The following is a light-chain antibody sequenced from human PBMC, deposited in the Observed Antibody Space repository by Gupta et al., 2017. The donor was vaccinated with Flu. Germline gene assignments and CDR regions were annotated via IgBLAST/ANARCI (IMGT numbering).Light chain of an antibody. Sequence: QSALPQPASVHGSPGTASPTSCPGTSIDVGRSNYVSWYQQHPGKAPKLIIYDVSYRPSGVSSRFSGSKSGNTASLTISGLEAEDETDYYYSSYTSTNTFYVFGTGTKVTVL. V-gene: IGLV2-14*01. CDR3: SSYTSTNTFYV. CDR1: SIDVGRSNY. J-gene: IGLJ1*01. CDR2: DVS.